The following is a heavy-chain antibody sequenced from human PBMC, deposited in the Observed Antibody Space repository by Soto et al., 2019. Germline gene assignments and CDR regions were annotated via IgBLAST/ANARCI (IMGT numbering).Heavy chain of an antibody. J-gene: IGHJ5*02. Sequence: QVQLVQSGAEVKTPGASVTVSCKASGYSFTSFHINWVRQAPGQGLEWMGWINPHTGATDYTHKFHGRVTMTTDTSTSTAYMDMRSLRSDDTAMYYCARARFASYDSDVGLDPWGPGTLVTVTS. CDR1: GYSFTSFH. CDR3: ARARFASYDSDVGLDP. D-gene: IGHD5-12*01. CDR2: INPHTGAT. V-gene: IGHV1-18*04.